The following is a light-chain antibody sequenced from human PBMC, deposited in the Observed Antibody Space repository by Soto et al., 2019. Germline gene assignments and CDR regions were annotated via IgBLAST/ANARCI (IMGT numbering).Light chain of an antibody. Sequence: QSALTQPASVSGSPGQSITISCTGTSSDVGGYNYVSWYQQHPGKAPKLIIYGVTNRPSGVSNRFSGSKSGNTASLTISGLQSEDEADYYCSSYTSSFTLYVFGTGTKLTVL. CDR2: GVT. J-gene: IGLJ1*01. V-gene: IGLV2-14*01. CDR1: SSDVGGYNY. CDR3: SSYTSSFTLYV.